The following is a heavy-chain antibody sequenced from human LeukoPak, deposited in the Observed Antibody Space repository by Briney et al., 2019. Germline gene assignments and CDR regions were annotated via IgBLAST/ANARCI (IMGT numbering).Heavy chain of an antibody. J-gene: IGHJ4*02. CDR3: RCRYYYGPDY. V-gene: IGHV4-39*07. CDR1: GVSISSSNSY. Sequence: SETLSLTCTVSGVSISSSNSYWGWIRQPPGKGLEWIGSIYYSGSTYYNPSLKSRVTISVDTSKNQFSLKLSSVTAADTAVYYCRCRYYYGPDYWGQGTLVTVSS. CDR2: IYYSGST. D-gene: IGHD3-10*01.